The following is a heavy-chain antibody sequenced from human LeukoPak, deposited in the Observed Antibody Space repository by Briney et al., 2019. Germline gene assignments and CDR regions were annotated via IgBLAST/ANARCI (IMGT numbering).Heavy chain of an antibody. V-gene: IGHV3-30*03. D-gene: IGHD1-1*01. CDR2: ISYDGSNK. CDR1: GFTFSSYA. CDR3: GRDLSLEPGNYFGH. J-gene: IGHJ4*02. Sequence: GRSLRLSCAASGFTFSSYAMHWVRQAPGKGLEWAAFISYDGSNKYYADSVKGRFTVSRDNSKNTLYLQMNNLRAEDTAVYYCGRDLSLEPGNYFGHWGQGTLVAVAS.